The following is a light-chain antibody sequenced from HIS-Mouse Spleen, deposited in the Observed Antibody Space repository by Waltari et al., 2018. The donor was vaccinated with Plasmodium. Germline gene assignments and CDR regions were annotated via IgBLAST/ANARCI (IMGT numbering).Light chain of an antibody. CDR2: GAS. J-gene: IGKJ1*01. CDR3: QQYNNWPRGT. Sequence: EIVMTQSPATLSVSPGERATLSCRARQSVSSNLAWYQQKPGQAPRLLIYGASTRATGIPARCSGSGSGTEFTLTISSMQSEDFAVYYCQQYNNWPRGTFGQGTKVEIK. CDR1: QSVSSN. V-gene: IGKV3-15*01.